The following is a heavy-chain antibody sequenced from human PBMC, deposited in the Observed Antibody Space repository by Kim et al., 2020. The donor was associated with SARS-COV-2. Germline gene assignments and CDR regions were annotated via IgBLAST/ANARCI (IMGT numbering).Heavy chain of an antibody. CDR3: ARGSEGITMIVVVKPYYYYGMDV. Sequence: SETLSLTCAVYGGSFSGYYWSWIRQPPGKGLEWIGEINHSGSTNYNPSLKSRVTISVDTSKNQFSLKLSSVTAADTAVYYCARGSEGITMIVVVKPYYYYGMDVWGQGTTDTVSS. J-gene: IGHJ6*02. V-gene: IGHV4-34*01. CDR2: INHSGST. D-gene: IGHD3-22*01. CDR1: GGSFSGYY.